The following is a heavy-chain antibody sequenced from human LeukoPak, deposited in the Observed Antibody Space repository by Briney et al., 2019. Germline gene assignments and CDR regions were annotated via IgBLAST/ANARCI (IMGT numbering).Heavy chain of an antibody. CDR1: GGTFSSYA. Sequence: GASVKVSCKASGGTFSSYAISWVRQAPGQGLEWMGGIIPIFGTANYAQKFQGRVTITADKSTSTAYMELSSLRSEDTAVYYRARASNDYGDYQYFQHWGQGTLVTVSS. CDR2: IIPIFGTA. D-gene: IGHD4-17*01. J-gene: IGHJ1*01. CDR3: ARASNDYGDYQYFQH. V-gene: IGHV1-69*06.